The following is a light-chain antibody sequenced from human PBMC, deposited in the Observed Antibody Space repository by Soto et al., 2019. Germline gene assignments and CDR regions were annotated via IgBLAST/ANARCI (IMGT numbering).Light chain of an antibody. Sequence: DIQMTQSPSTLSASVGGRVTITCRASQSISSWLAWYQQKPGKAPNLLIYKASSLESGVPSRFSGSGSGTEFTLTISSLKPDDFATYYCQQYNSYPLTFGGGTRVEIK. V-gene: IGKV1-5*03. J-gene: IGKJ4*01. CDR1: QSISSW. CDR3: QQYNSYPLT. CDR2: KAS.